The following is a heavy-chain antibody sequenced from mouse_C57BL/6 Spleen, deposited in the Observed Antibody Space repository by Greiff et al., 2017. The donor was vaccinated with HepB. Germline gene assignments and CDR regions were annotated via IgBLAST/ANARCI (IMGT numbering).Heavy chain of an antibody. Sequence: QVQLKESGAELVKPGASVKISCKASGYAFSSYWMNWVKQRPGKGLEWIGQIYPGDGDTNYNGKFKGKATLTADKSSSTAYMQLSSLTSEDSAVYFCATHYGSSHKWFAYWGQGTLVTVSA. D-gene: IGHD1-1*01. CDR1: GYAFSSYW. V-gene: IGHV1-80*01. CDR2: IYPGDGDT. J-gene: IGHJ3*01. CDR3: ATHYGSSHKWFAY.